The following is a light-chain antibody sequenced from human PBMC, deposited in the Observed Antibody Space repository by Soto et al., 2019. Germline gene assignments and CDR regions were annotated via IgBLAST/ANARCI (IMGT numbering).Light chain of an antibody. CDR2: GTS. CDR3: QKSFLSPFT. Sequence: EIVLTQSPGTLSLSPGERATLSCRASQSVSSSYLAWYQQKPGQAPRLLIYGTSNRATGIPDRFSGSGSGKYFPLPISRREPEVFALYYCQKSFLSPFTFGPGTKVDIK. CDR1: QSVSSSY. V-gene: IGKV3-20*01. J-gene: IGKJ3*01.